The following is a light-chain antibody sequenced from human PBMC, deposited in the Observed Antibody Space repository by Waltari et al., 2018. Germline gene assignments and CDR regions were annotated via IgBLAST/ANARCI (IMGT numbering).Light chain of an antibody. V-gene: IGLV2-23*02. CDR3: CSYAPSSTFVV. J-gene: IGLJ3*02. CDR1: SSAVGSYNL. CDR2: EVN. Sequence: QSALTQPASVSGSPGQSITFSCSGTSSAVGSYNLVSWYQQHPGKAPKLMIYEVNKRPSGVSDRFSGSKSGSTASLTISGLQAEDEADYYCCSYAPSSTFVVFGGGTKLTVL.